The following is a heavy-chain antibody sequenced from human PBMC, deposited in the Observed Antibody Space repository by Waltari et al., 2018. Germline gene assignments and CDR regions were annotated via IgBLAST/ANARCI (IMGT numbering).Heavy chain of an antibody. V-gene: IGHV1-69*02. CDR3: ARVIETYYYDSSGYSALGY. CDR1: GGTFSSYT. J-gene: IGHJ4*02. CDR2: IIPILGIA. Sequence: QVQLVQSGAEVKKPGSSVKVSCKASGGTFSSYTISWVRQAPGPGLEWMGRIIPILGIANYAQKFQGRVTITADKSTSTAYMELSSLRSEDTAVYYCARVIETYYYDSSGYSALGYWGQGTLVTVSS. D-gene: IGHD3-22*01.